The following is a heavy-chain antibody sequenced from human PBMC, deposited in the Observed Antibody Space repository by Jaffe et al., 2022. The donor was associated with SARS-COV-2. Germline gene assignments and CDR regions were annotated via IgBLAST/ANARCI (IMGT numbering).Heavy chain of an antibody. CDR3: AKDKYSYGYSGPAFFSY. Sequence: EVQLLESGGGLVQPGGSLRLSCAASGFTFSSYAMSWVRQAPGKGLEWVSAISGSGGSTYYADSVKGRFTISRDNSKNTLYLQMNSLRAEDTAVYYCAKDKYSYGYSGPAFFSYWGQGTLVTVSS. J-gene: IGHJ4*02. V-gene: IGHV3-23*01. CDR1: GFTFSSYA. CDR2: ISGSGGST. D-gene: IGHD5-18*01.